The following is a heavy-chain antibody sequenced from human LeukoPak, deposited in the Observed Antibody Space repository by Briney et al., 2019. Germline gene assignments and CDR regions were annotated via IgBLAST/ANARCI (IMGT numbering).Heavy chain of an antibody. CDR3: ARVGLLWFGESNNWFDP. Sequence: SVKVSCKASGGTFSSYAISWVRQAPGQGLEWMGGIIPIFGTANYAQKFQGRVTITADESTSTAYMELRSLRSDDTAVYYCARVGLLWFGESNNWFDPWGQGTLVTVSS. J-gene: IGHJ5*02. CDR2: IIPIFGTA. V-gene: IGHV1-69*01. CDR1: GGTFSSYA. D-gene: IGHD3-10*01.